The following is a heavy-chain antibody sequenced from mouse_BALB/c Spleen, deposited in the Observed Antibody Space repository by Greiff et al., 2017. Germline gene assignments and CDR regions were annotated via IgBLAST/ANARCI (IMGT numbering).Heavy chain of an antibody. CDR2: ISSGGST. Sequence: EVHLVESGGGLVKPGGSLKLSCAASGFTFSSYAMSWVRQTPEKRLEWVASISSGGSTYYPDSVKGRFTISRDNARNILYLQMSSLRSEDTAMYYCAREELYYFDYWGQGTTLTVSS. J-gene: IGHJ2*01. CDR1: GFTFSSYA. V-gene: IGHV5-6-5*01. CDR3: AREELYYFDY.